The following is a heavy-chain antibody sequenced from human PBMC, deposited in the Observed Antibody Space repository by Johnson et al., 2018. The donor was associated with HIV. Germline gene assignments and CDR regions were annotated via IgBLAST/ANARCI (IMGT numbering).Heavy chain of an antibody. CDR2: INSDGSST. D-gene: IGHD1-26*01. Sequence: VQLVESGGNLVQPGRSLRLSCAASGFTFDDYAMHWVRQAPGKGPEWVSGINSDGSSTNYADSVKGRFTISRDNAENTLYLQMNSLKSEDTAVYYCTTDQVDSGSYYNAFHIWGQGTTVTVSS. CDR3: TTDQVDSGSYYNAFHI. CDR1: GFTFDDYA. J-gene: IGHJ3*02. V-gene: IGHV3-9*01.